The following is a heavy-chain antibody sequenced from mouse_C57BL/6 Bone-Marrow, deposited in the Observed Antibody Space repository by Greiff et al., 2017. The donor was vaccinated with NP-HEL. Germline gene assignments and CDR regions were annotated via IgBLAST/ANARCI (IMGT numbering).Heavy chain of an antibody. Sequence: EVQLVESGPGLVKPSQSLSLTCSVTGYSITSGYYWNWIRQFPGNKLEWMGYISYDGSNNYNPSLKNRISITRDTSKNQFFLKLNSVTTEDTATYYCARGDGSSPAGFAYWGQGTLVTVSA. CDR3: ARGDGSSPAGFAY. J-gene: IGHJ3*01. V-gene: IGHV3-6*01. CDR2: ISYDGSN. D-gene: IGHD1-1*01. CDR1: GYSITSGYY.